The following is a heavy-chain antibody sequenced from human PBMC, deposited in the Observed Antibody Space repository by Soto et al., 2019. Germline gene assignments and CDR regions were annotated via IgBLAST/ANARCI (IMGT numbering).Heavy chain of an antibody. CDR2: VIPLYGST. V-gene: IGHV1-69*01. J-gene: IGHJ5*02. CDR3: RRDRPRLAMTDFIPSGQLDP. D-gene: IGHD2-21*01. CDR1: GGSFSSFT. Sequence: QVQLVQSGAEVKKPGSSVKVSCKASGGSFSSFTISWVRQAPGQGLEWMGGVIPLYGSTNYAEKFQGRVTITADESRKTAYMEAKNMGNEDMSVYYCRRDRPRLAMTDFIPSGQLDPWGQGTQVTVS.